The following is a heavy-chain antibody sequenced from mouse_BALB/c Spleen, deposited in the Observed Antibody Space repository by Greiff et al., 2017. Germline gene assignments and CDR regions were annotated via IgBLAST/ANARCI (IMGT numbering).Heavy chain of an antibody. J-gene: IGHJ1*01. CDR3: ARGTGTRYFDV. V-gene: IGHV1-9*01. Sequence: VQLQQSGAELMKPGASVKISCKATGYTFSSYWIEWVKQRPGHGLEWIGEILPGSGSTNYNEKFKGKATFTADTSSNTAYMQLSSLTSEDSAVYYCARGTGTRYFDVWGAGTTVTVSS. CDR2: ILPGSGST. D-gene: IGHD4-1*01. CDR1: GYTFSSYW.